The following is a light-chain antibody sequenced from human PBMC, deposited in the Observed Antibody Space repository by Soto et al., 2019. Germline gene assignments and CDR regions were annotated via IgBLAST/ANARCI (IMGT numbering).Light chain of an antibody. CDR1: SSDVGDYNY. V-gene: IGLV2-8*01. Sequence: QSALTQPPSASGSPGQSVTISCTGTSSDVGDYNYVSWYQQHPGKAPKLMIYEVSKRPSGVPDRFSGSKSGNTASLTVSGLQAEDEADYLCSSYAGSNNHWVFGGGTKLTVL. CDR2: EVS. CDR3: SSYAGSNNHWV. J-gene: IGLJ3*02.